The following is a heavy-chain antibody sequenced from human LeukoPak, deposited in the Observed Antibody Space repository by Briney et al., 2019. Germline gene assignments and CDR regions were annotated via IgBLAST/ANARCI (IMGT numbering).Heavy chain of an antibody. CDR2: ISAYNGNT. V-gene: IGHV1-18*01. CDR3: ARGPYYGSGSYYGY. D-gene: IGHD3-10*01. J-gene: IGHJ4*02. Sequence: GASVKVSCKASGYTFTSYGISWVRQAPGQGLEWMGWISAYNGNTNYAQKLQGRVAMTTDTSTSTAYMELRSLRSDDAAVYYCARGPYYGSGSYYGYWGQGTLVTVSS. CDR1: GYTFTSYG.